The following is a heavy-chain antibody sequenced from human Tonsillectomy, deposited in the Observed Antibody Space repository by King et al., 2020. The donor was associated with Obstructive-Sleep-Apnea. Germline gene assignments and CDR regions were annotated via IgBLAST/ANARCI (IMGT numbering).Heavy chain of an antibody. Sequence: QLVQSGGGLVQPGRSLRLSCAASGFTFDDYAMHWVRQAPGKGLEWVSGISWNSGSIGYADSVKGRFTISRDNAKNSLYLQMNSLRAEDTALYFCAKGDIVVVPAAGIDYGGQGTLVTVSS. V-gene: IGHV3-9*01. CDR2: ISWNSGSI. CDR1: GFTFDDYA. J-gene: IGHJ4*02. D-gene: IGHD2-2*01. CDR3: AKGDIVVVPAAGIDY.